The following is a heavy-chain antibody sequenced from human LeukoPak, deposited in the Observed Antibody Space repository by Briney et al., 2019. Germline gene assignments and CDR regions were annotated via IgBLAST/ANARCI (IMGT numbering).Heavy chain of an antibody. D-gene: IGHD4-17*01. CDR3: AKAVGYGDYASDY. V-gene: IGHV3-23*01. J-gene: IGHJ4*02. CDR2: ISGSGGST. CDR1: GFTFSSYA. Sequence: GGSLRLSCAASGFTFSSYAMSWVRQAPGKGLEWVSAISGSGGSTYYADSVKGRFTLSRDNSKNTLYLQMNSLRAEDTAVYYCAKAVGYGDYASDYWGQGTLVTVSS.